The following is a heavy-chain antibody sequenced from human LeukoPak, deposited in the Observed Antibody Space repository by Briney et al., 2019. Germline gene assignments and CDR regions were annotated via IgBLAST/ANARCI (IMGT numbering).Heavy chain of an antibody. V-gene: IGHV4-39*07. D-gene: IGHD3-10*01. J-gene: IGHJ4*02. CDR3: AKDSGVTYYYGSGTATYFES. CDR1: GGSISSSPYY. Sequence: PSETLSLTCTVSGGSISSSPYYWGWIRQPPGKGLEWIGSIDHIGTTYYNPSLKSRVLVSVDTSKNQFSLKVTSLTAADTAVYYCAKDSGVTYYYGSGTATYFESWGQGTLVTVSS. CDR2: IDHIGTT.